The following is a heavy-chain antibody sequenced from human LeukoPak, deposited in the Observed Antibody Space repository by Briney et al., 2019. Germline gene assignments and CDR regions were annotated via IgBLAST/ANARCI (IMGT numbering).Heavy chain of an antibody. CDR1: GLTFSSYE. Sequence: GGSLRLSCAASGLTFSSYEMNWVCQAPGKGLEWVSYISSSGTTIYHADSVKGRFTISRDNAKNSLYLQMNSLRAEDAGLYYCAGGPTTGNLDYWGQGSLVTVSS. J-gene: IGHJ4*02. CDR2: ISSSGTTI. V-gene: IGHV3-48*03. CDR3: AGGPTTGNLDY. D-gene: IGHD1-1*01.